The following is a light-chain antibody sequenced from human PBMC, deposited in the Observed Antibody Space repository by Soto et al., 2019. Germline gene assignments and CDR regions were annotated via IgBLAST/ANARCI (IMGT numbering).Light chain of an antibody. V-gene: IGLV2-23*01. J-gene: IGLJ7*01. Sequence: QSALTQPASVSGSPGQSITISCTGTSSDVGSYNLVSWYQQHPGKAPKLMIYEGSKRPSGVSNRFSGSKSGTTASLTISGLQAEDEADYYCCSYSGSSTGVFGGGTQLTVL. CDR2: EGS. CDR3: CSYSGSSTGV. CDR1: SSDVGSYNL.